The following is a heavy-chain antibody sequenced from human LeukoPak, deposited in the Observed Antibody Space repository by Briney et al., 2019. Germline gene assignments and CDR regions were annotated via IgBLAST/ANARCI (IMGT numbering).Heavy chain of an antibody. V-gene: IGHV1-18*01. CDR1: GYTFTSYG. J-gene: IGHJ3*02. CDR2: ISAYNGNT. Sequence: ASVKVSCKASGYTFTSYGISWVRQAPGQGLEWMGWISAYNGNTNYAQKLQGRATMTTDTSTSTAYMELRSLRSDDAAVYYCARVARFFDAFDTWGQGSMVTVSS. CDR3: ARVARFFDAFDT.